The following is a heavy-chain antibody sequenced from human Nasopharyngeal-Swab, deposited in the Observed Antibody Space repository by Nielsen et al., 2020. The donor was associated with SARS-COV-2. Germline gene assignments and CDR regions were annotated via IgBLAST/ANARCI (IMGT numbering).Heavy chain of an antibody. CDR3: AKDFHPLLIAVAATRGCYFDY. J-gene: IGHJ4*02. CDR2: ISYDGSNK. Sequence: VRQAPGKGLEWVAVISYDGSNKYYADSVKGRFTIFRDNSKNTLYLQMNSLRAEDTAVYYCAKDFHPLLIAVAATRGCYFDYWGQGTLVTVSS. D-gene: IGHD6-19*01. V-gene: IGHV3-30*18.